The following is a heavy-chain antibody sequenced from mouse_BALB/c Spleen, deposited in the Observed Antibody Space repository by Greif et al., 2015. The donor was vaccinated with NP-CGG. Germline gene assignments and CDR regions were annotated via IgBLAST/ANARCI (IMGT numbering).Heavy chain of an antibody. J-gene: IGHJ2*01. CDR1: GFTFSSYA. V-gene: IGHV5-9-3*01. D-gene: IGHD1-1*01. CDR3: ARQGLLFDY. CDR2: ISSGGSYT. Sequence: EVKLVESGGGLVKPGGSLKLSCAASGFTFSSYAMSWVRQTPEKRLEWVATISSGGSYTYYPDSVKGRFTISRDNAKNTLYLQMSSLRSEDTAMYYCARQGLLFDYWGQGTTLTVSS.